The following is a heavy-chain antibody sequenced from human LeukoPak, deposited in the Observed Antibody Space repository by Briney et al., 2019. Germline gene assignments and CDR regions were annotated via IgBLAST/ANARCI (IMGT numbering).Heavy chain of an antibody. J-gene: IGHJ4*02. CDR1: GFTFSTYG. V-gene: IGHV3-23*01. D-gene: IGHD2-2*01. CDR2: ISRSGDIT. CDR3: ARETCTRTTCYIEY. Sequence: GGSLRLSCAASGFTFSTYGMNWVRQAPGKGLEWVSTISRSGDITYYADSVKGRFTISRDNAKNSLYLQMNSLGAEDTALYYCARETCTRTTCYIEYWGQGTLVTVSS.